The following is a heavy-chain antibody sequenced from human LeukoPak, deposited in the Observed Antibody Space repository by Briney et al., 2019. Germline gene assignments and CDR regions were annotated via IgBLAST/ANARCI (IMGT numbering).Heavy chain of an antibody. J-gene: IGHJ3*02. CDR2: IIPILGIA. V-gene: IGHV1-69*04. CDR3: AREWDAFDI. Sequence: SVKVSCKASGGTFSSYAISWVRQAPGQGLEWMGRIIPILGIANYAQKLQGRVTMTTDTSTSTAYMELRSLRSDDTAVYYCAREWDAFDIWGQGTMVTVSS. CDR1: GGTFSSYA.